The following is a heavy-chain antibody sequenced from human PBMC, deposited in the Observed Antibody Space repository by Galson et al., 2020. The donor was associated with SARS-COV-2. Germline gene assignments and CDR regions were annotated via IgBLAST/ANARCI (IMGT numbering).Heavy chain of an antibody. J-gene: IGHJ6*02. D-gene: IGHD2-2*01. CDR1: GGSITSDGYS. Sequence: SETLSLTCAVSGGSITSDGYSWSWIRQPPGKGLEWTGYIHHSGSTYYNPSLKSRLTISIDRSKNQFSLKLSSVTAADTAVYYCARAGYCTNTSCRPLDVWGQGTTVTVSS. V-gene: IGHV4-30-2*01. CDR3: ARAGYCTNTSCRPLDV. CDR2: IHHSGST.